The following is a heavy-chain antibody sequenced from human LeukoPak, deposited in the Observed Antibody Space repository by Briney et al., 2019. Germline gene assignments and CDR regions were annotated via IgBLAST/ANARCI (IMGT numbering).Heavy chain of an antibody. D-gene: IGHD6-13*01. V-gene: IGHV1-46*01. CDR1: GYTFTGYY. J-gene: IGHJ4*02. CDR3: AREGRGVPGAIAAVKGFDY. CDR2: INPSGGST. Sequence: ASVKVSCKASGYTFTGYYMHWVRQAPGQGLEWMGIINPSGGSTSYAQKFQGRVTMTRDMSTSTVYMELSSLRSEDTAIYYCAREGRGVPGAIAAVKGFDYWGQGTLVTVSS.